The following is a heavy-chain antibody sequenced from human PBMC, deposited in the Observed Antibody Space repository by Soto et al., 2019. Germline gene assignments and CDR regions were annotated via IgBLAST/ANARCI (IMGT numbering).Heavy chain of an antibody. V-gene: IGHV4-59*01. D-gene: IGHD3-3*01. CDR2: ISYDGSA. CDR1: GNSMSNFY. Sequence: LQESGPGLVKPSETMSLTCTVSGNSMSNFYWSWMRQPPGKGLEWIGYISYDGSAGYNPSLKSRVTISMDASKNQFSVRLDSVNAADTAVYFCTRATLRFLECPEAFDFWGHGTMVTVSS. CDR3: TRATLRFLECPEAFDF. J-gene: IGHJ3*01.